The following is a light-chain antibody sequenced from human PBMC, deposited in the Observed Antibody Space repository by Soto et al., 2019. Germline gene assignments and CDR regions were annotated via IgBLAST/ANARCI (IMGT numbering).Light chain of an antibody. V-gene: IGKV1D-12*01. CDR3: LQSNSFPIT. CDR2: GAT. J-gene: IGKJ5*01. CDR1: QGIGTW. Sequence: DVQVTQSPSFVSASVGDRVTITCRASQGIGTWLAWYQQKPGKAPSLLIYGATDLHSGVPSRFSGSGLGTHFSFTIFSLQPEDFATYYCLQSNSFPITFGQGTRLEI.